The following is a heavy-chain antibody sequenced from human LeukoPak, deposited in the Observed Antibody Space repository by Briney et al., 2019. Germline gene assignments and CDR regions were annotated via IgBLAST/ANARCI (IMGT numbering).Heavy chain of an antibody. Sequence: SETLSLTCIVSGYSISSGYYWGWIRQPPGKGLEWIGSIYHSGSTYYNPSLKSRVTISVDTSKNQFSLKLSSVTAADTAVYYCARSSPGPFDIWGQGTMVTVSS. D-gene: IGHD6-6*01. CDR1: GYSISSGYY. CDR3: ARSSPGPFDI. J-gene: IGHJ3*02. CDR2: IYHSGST. V-gene: IGHV4-38-2*02.